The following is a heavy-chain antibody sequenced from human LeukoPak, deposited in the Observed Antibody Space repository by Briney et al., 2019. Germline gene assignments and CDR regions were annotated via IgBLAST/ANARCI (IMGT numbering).Heavy chain of an antibody. Sequence: SQTLSLTCTVSGGSISSGSYYWSWIRQPAGKGLECIGRIYTSGSTNYNPSLKSRVTISVDTSKNQFSLKLSSVTAADTAVYYCARDLTVEYSSSSLVASDAFDIWGQGTMVTVSS. CDR1: GGSISSGSYY. CDR3: ARDLTVEYSSSSLVASDAFDI. D-gene: IGHD6-6*01. CDR2: IYTSGST. J-gene: IGHJ3*02. V-gene: IGHV4-61*02.